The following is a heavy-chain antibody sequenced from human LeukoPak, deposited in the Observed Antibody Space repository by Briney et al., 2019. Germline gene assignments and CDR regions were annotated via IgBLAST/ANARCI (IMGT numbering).Heavy chain of an antibody. Sequence: PSETLSLTCTVSGGSISSGSYYWSWIRQPAGKGLEWIGRIYSSGSTNYNPSLKSRVTISLDTSKNQFSLKLSSVTAADTAVYYCARDWNRYAYWGQGTLVTVSS. CDR3: ARDWNRYAY. V-gene: IGHV4-61*02. CDR1: GGSISSGSYY. D-gene: IGHD1-1*01. CDR2: IYSSGST. J-gene: IGHJ4*02.